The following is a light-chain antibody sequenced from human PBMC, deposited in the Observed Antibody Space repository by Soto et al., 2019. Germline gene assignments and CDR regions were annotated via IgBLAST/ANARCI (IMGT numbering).Light chain of an antibody. CDR1: QTISSY. CDR2: SAS. CDR3: QQTFRTPHT. J-gene: IGKJ2*01. Sequence: DIQMTQSPASLSASVGDRVTITCRASQTISSYLNWYQQKAGAAPKLLIYSASTLQSGVPSRFSGSGFGTDYTLTISSLQPADFAVYYRQQTFRTPHTFGQGTKLDIK. V-gene: IGKV1-39*01.